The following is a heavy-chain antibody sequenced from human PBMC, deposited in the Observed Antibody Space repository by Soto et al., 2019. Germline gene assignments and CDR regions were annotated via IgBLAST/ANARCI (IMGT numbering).Heavy chain of an antibody. CDR3: ARDGWESSSWYFDY. CDR1: GGTFSSYT. Sequence: QVQLVQSGAEVKKPGSSVKVSCKASGGTFSSYTISWVRQAPGQGLEWMGRIIPILGIANYAQKFQGRVTITADKSTSTDYLELSSLRSEDTDVYYCARDGWESSSWYFDYWGQGTLVTVSS. V-gene: IGHV1-69*08. CDR2: IIPILGIA. D-gene: IGHD6-13*01. J-gene: IGHJ4*02.